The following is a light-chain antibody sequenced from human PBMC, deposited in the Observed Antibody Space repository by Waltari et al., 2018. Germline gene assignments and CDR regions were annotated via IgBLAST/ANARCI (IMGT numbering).Light chain of an antibody. J-gene: IGKJ4*01. CDR1: LSIDDR. CDR2: GAS. CDR3: QQYNQWPLT. V-gene: IGKV3-15*01. Sequence: EIVMTQSPATLSASRGGSATVPCRASLSIDDRLAWYQQKPGQPPRLLIHGASTRDTGIPVRFSGSGSGTDFTLTITGLQSEDFAVYFCQQYNQWPLTFGRGTKVEIK.